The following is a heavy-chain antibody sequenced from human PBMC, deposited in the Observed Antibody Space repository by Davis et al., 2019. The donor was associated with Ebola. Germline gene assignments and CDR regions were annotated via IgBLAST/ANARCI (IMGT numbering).Heavy chain of an antibody. D-gene: IGHD3-3*01. V-gene: IGHV3-21*05. Sequence: GGSLRLSCIASGFTFSTYAMNWVRQAPGKGLEWVSYIASGYTYTNYADSVKGRFTISRDNARDTLFLQMNSLRAEDTAVYYCAKDLTFWRGCMDVWGQGTTVTVSS. J-gene: IGHJ6*02. CDR1: GFTFSTYA. CDR2: IASGYTYT. CDR3: AKDLTFWRGCMDV.